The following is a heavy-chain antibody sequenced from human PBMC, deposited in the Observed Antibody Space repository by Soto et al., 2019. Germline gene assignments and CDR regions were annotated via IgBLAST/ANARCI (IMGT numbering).Heavy chain of an antibody. CDR2: ISAYNGNT. D-gene: IGHD2-15*01. CDR3: ARDQLGYCSGGSCHSRGEPYNWFDP. J-gene: IGHJ5*02. Sequence: ASVKVSCKASGYTFTSYGISWVRQAPGQGLEWMGWISAYNGNTNYAQKLQGRVTMTTDTSASTAYMELSSLRSEDTAVYYCARDQLGYCSGGSCHSRGEPYNWFDPWGQGTLVTV. V-gene: IGHV1-18*01. CDR1: GYTFTSYG.